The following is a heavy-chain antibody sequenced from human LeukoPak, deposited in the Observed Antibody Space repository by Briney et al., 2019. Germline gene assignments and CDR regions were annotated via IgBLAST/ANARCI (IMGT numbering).Heavy chain of an antibody. V-gene: IGHV3-30*18. CDR1: GFTFSKYG. CDR3: AKDRCSNGVGCYYYYMDV. D-gene: IGHD2-8*01. Sequence: PGRSLRLSCAASGFTFSKYGMHWVRQAPGKGLEWVAVMSYDGSDKYYADSVKGRFTISRDNSKNTLYLQMNSLRAEDTAVYYCAKDRCSNGVGCYYYYMDVWGKGTTVTISS. CDR2: MSYDGSDK. J-gene: IGHJ6*03.